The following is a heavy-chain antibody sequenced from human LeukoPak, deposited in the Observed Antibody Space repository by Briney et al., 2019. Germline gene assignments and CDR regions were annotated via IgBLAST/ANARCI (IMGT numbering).Heavy chain of an antibody. J-gene: IGHJ5*02. V-gene: IGHV4-38-2*01. CDR2: IYHSGST. CDR3: ARVVVVPAAMSYNWFDP. Sequence: SETLSLTCAVSGYSISSGCYWGWIRQPPGKGLEWIGSIYHSGSTYYNPSLKSRVTISVDTSKNQFSLKLSSVTAADTAVYYCARVVVVPAAMSYNWFDPWGQGTLVTVSS. CDR1: GYSISSGCY. D-gene: IGHD2-2*01.